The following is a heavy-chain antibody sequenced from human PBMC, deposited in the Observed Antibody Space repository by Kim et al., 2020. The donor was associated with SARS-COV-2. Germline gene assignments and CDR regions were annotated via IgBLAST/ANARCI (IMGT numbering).Heavy chain of an antibody. V-gene: IGHV3-15*01. J-gene: IGHJ4*02. D-gene: IGHD3-10*01. CDR1: GFTFSNAW. CDR3: TTVGPESVVGELSEPYYFDY. CDR2: IKSKTDGGTT. Sequence: GGSLRLSCAASGFTFSNAWMSWVRQAPGKGLEWVGRIKSKTDGGTTDYAAPVKGRFTISRDDSKNTLYLQMNSLKTEDTAVYYCTTVGPESVVGELSEPYYFDYWGQGTLVTVSS.